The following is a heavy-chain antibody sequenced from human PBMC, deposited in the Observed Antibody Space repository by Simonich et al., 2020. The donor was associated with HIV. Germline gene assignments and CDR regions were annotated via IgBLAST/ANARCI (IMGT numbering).Heavy chain of an antibody. D-gene: IGHD6-13*01. CDR1: GYTFTGYY. Sequence: QVQLVQSGAEVKKPGASVKVSCKASGYTFTGYYIHWGRQAPGQGLAWMGRSKPYGSGTNYAQKFQRRVTMTRDSSSSTAYMELSRLRSDDTAVYYCARGGGAAGTGDWFDPWGQGTLVTVSS. CDR3: ARGGGAAGTGDWFDP. CDR2: SKPYGSGT. V-gene: IGHV1-2*06. J-gene: IGHJ5*02.